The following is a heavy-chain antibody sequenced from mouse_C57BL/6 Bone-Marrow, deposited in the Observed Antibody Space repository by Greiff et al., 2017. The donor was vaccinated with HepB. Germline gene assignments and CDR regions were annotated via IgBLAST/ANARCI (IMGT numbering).Heavy chain of an antibody. CDR1: GYTFTSYW. V-gene: IGHV1-50*01. D-gene: IGHD1-1*01. CDR3: ARFTPVVPYYFDY. Sequence: QVQLQQPGAELVKPGASVKLSCKASGYTFTSYWMQWVKQRPGQGLEWIGEIDPSDSYTNYNQKFKGKATLTVDTSSSTAYMQLSSLTSEDSAVYYCARFTPVVPYYFDYWGQGTTLTVSA. J-gene: IGHJ2*01. CDR2: IDPSDSYT.